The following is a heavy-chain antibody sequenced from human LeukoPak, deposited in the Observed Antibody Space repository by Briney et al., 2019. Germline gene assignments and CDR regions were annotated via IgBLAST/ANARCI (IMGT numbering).Heavy chain of an antibody. V-gene: IGHV3-23*01. CDR1: GFTFSSYA. J-gene: IGHJ4*02. D-gene: IGHD3-3*01. CDR2: SGSGGST. Sequence: GGSLRLSCAASGFTFSSYAMSWVRQAPGKGLEWVSGSGSGGSTYYAASVKGRFTISRDNSKNTLYLQMNSLRAEDTAVYYCAKDFWSGYYPNYWGQGTLVTVSS. CDR3: AKDFWSGYYPNY.